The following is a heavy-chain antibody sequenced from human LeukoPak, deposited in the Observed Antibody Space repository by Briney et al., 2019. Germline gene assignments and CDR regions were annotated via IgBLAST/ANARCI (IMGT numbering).Heavy chain of an antibody. CDR3: ARENDQGFDY. CDR2: FGTRSSSI. Sequence: PGGSLRLSCAASGFTFSNYAMNWVRQAPGKGLEWVSSFGTRSSSIYYAHSVTGRFIVSRDNAKNSLFLQTNSLRAEDTAVYYCARENDQGFDYWGQGTLVTVSS. J-gene: IGHJ4*02. CDR1: GFTFSNYA. D-gene: IGHD3-16*01. V-gene: IGHV3-21*01.